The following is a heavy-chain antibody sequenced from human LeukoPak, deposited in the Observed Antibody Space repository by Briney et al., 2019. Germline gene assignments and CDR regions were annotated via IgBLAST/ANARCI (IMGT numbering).Heavy chain of an antibody. CDR1: EDTFTTNY. Sequence: ASGKVSCKASEDTFTTNYMHGWRRSPGQGLEGLGIINPSGGSTSYAQKFQGRVTMTTATSTITVYMELSSLRSEDTAVYFCARGSNYYFDSSADYPRYWGQGTLVTVSS. J-gene: IGHJ4*02. CDR2: INPSGGST. CDR3: ARGSNYYFDSSADYPRY. V-gene: IGHV1-46*01. D-gene: IGHD3-22*01.